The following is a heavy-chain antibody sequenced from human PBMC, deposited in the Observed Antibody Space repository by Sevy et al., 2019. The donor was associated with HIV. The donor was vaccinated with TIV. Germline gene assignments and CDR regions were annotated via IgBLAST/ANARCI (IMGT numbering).Heavy chain of an antibody. V-gene: IGHV3-23*01. CDR2: IGGGDT. D-gene: IGHD2-21*01. CDR3: AKDGVSRNKLWDWFDP. CDR1: GFTFNIYA. Sequence: GGSLRLSCATSGFTFNIYAMSWVRQAPGKGLEWVSTIGGGDTYYADSLKGRFTISRDDSKSAVYLQMNSMRADDTAVYYCAKDGVSRNKLWDWFDPWGQGTLVTVSS. J-gene: IGHJ5*02.